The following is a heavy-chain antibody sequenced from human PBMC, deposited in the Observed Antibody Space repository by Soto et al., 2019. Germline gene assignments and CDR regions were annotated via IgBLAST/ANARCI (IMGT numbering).Heavy chain of an antibody. CDR2: IYYSGST. Sequence: PSETLSLTCTVSGGSISSYYWSWIRQPPGKGLEWIGYIYYSGSTNYNPSLKSRVTISVDTSKNQFSLKLSSVTAADTAVYYCARDNGSGSYGDAFDIWGQGTMVTVSS. CDR3: ARDNGSGSYGDAFDI. V-gene: IGHV4-59*01. J-gene: IGHJ3*02. D-gene: IGHD3-10*01. CDR1: GGSISSYY.